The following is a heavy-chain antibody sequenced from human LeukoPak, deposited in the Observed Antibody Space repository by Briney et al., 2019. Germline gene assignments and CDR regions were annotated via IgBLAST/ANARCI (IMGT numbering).Heavy chain of an antibody. CDR2: IDYSGST. Sequence: SETLSLTCSVSGGSISGSSLYWGWIRQTPGKGLEWIGNIDYSGSTYYNPSLKSRVTISVDTSKNQFSLKLSSVTAADTAVYYCASGPSGPWGQGTLVTVSS. CDR3: ASGPSGP. J-gene: IGHJ5*02. V-gene: IGHV4-39*01. CDR1: GGSISGSSLY.